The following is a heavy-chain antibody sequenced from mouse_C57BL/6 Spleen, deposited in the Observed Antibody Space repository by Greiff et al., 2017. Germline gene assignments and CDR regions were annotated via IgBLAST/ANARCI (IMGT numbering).Heavy chain of an antibody. CDR3: TTDYGSSWYFDV. CDR1: GFNIKDDY. Sequence: EVKLMESGAELVRPGASVKLSCTASGFNIKDDYMHWVKQRPEQGLEWIGWIDPENGDTEYASKFQGKATITADTSSNTAYLQLSSLTSEDTAVYYCTTDYGSSWYFDVWGTGTTVTVSS. D-gene: IGHD1-1*01. V-gene: IGHV14-4*01. CDR2: IDPENGDT. J-gene: IGHJ1*03.